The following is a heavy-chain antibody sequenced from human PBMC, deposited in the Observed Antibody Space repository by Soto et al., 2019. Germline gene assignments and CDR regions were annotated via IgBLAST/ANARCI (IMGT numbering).Heavy chain of an antibody. J-gene: IGHJ5*02. D-gene: IGHD1-7*01. CDR3: ARDGNWNYEAGWFDP. CDR2: IYHSWST. V-gene: IGHV4-30-2*01. Sequence: RLCRTGSVSGGSISSGGYSWSWIRQPPGKGLEWIGYIYHSWSTYYNPSLKSRVTISVDRSKNQFPLKLSSVTAADTAVYYFARDGNWNYEAGWFDPWGQGTMVTAPQ. CDR1: GGSISSGGYS.